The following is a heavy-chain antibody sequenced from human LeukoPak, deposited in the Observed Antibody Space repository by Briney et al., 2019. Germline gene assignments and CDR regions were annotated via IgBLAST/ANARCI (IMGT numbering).Heavy chain of an antibody. Sequence: SVKVSCKASGYTFTSYAMHWVRQAPGQGLEWMGGIIPIFGTANYAQKFQGRVTITADESTSTAYMELSSLRSEDTAVYYCARHGYCSSTSCYFGLALPLEKSDFWFDPWGQGTLVTVSS. CDR2: IIPIFGTA. D-gene: IGHD2-2*03. V-gene: IGHV1-69*13. CDR3: ARHGYCSSTSCYFGLALPLEKSDFWFDP. CDR1: GYTFTSYA. J-gene: IGHJ5*02.